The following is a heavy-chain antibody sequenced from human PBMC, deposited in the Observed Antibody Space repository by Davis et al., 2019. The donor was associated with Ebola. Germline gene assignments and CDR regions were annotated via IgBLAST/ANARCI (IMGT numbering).Heavy chain of an antibody. V-gene: IGHV4-38-2*01. Sequence: GSLRLSCAASGFTFSGSAMLWVRQASGKGLEWIGSIYHSGSTNYSPSLKSRVTISVDTSKNQFSLKLSSVTAADTAVYYGVNNGVDYWGQGILVTVSS. CDR2: IYHSGST. D-gene: IGHD1-14*01. J-gene: IGHJ4*02. CDR1: GFTFSGSA. CDR3: VNNGVDY.